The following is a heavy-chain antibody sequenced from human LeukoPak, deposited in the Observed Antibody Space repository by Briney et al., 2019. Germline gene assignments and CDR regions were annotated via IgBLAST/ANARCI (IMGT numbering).Heavy chain of an antibody. Sequence: SETLSLTCAVYGGCFSGYYWSWIRQPPGKGLEWIGEINHSGSTNYNPSLKSRVTISVDTSKNQFSLKLSSVTAADTAVYYCARAHMITSYYYYYYMDVWGKGTTVTVSS. J-gene: IGHJ6*03. CDR2: INHSGST. D-gene: IGHD3-16*01. V-gene: IGHV4-34*01. CDR1: GGCFSGYY. CDR3: ARAHMITSYYYYYYMDV.